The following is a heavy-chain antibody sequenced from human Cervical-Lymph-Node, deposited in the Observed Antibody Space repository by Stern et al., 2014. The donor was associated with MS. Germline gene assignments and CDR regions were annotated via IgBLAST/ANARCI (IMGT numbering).Heavy chain of an antibody. J-gene: IGHJ4*02. CDR2: IIPLLGIT. CDR1: GGAFSSDT. V-gene: IGHV1-69*09. CDR3: ARSFTGSGYTSHFDS. D-gene: IGHD3-22*01. Sequence: QVQLVQSGAEVKKPGSSVKVSCKASGGAFSSDTMNWVRQAPGQGLEWMGRIIPLLGITYYAQKVQVRVTFIADKSTSTAYMELSSLRSEDTAVYYCARSFTGSGYTSHFDSWGQGTLVTVSS.